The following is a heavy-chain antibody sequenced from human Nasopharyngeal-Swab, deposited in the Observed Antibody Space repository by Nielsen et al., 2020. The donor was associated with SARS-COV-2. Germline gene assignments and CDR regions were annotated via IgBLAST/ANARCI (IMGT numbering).Heavy chain of an antibody. CDR2: IYYSGST. D-gene: IGHD2-15*01. J-gene: IGHJ2*01. V-gene: IGHV4-61*01. Sequence: SETLSLTCTVSGGSVSTHSHYWSWIRQPPGKGLEWIGYIYYSGSTNYNPSLKSRVTISLDTSKNQFSLRLNSVTAADTAVYFCARDTSAAGSNWHFDLWGRGTLVTVSS. CDR3: ARDTSAAGSNWHFDL. CDR1: GGSVSTHSHY.